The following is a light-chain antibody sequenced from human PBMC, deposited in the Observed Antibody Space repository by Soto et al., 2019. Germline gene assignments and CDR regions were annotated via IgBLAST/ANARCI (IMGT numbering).Light chain of an antibody. Sequence: EIVLTQSPGTLSLSPGERATLSCRASQSVSSTYLAWYQQNPGQAPRLLIYGASSRATGIPDRFSRSGSGTDFTLTISRLEPEDFAVYFCQQYGSSSYTFGQGTKLEIK. CDR2: GAS. CDR3: QQYGSSSYT. J-gene: IGKJ2*01. V-gene: IGKV3-20*01. CDR1: QSVSSTY.